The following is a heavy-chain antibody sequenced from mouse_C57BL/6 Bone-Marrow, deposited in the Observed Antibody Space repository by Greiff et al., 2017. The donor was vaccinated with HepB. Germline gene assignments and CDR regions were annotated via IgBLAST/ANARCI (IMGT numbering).Heavy chain of an antibody. CDR2: IDPNSGGT. V-gene: IGHV1-72*01. CDR1: GYTFTSYW. D-gene: IGHD2-1*01. CDR3: ARDGGNYGLYYAMDY. Sequence: QVQLQQPGAELVKPGASVKLSCKASGYTFTSYWMHWVKQRPGRGLEWIGRIDPNSGGTKYNKKFKSKATLTVDKTSSTAYMQLSRLTSEDSAVYYCARDGGNYGLYYAMDYWGQGTSVTVSS. J-gene: IGHJ4*01.